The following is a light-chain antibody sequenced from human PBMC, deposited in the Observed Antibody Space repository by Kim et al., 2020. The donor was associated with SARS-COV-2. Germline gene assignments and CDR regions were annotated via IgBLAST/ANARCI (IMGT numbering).Light chain of an antibody. J-gene: IGKJ4*01. Sequence: IQLTQSPSSLSASVGVTVTITCRASQGINSNLAWYQQRPGKAPNLLIYSAFTLHSGVPSRFSGSGSGTDFTLTITSLQPEDFATYHCQQHHSFPLAFGGGTKVDI. CDR1: QGINSN. CDR2: SAF. CDR3: QQHHSFPLA. V-gene: IGKV1-9*01.